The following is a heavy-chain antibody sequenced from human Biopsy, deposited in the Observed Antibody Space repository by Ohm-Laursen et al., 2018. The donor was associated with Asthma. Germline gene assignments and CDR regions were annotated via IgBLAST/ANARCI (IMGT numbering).Heavy chain of an antibody. CDR3: AKDARSYIRNYHDIDF. CDR2: ISYDGTNT. D-gene: IGHD1-7*01. Sequence: SLRLSCAASGFSFSSYGMHWVRQAPGKGLEWVAVISYDGTNTFSADSVRGRFTVSRDNSRNTLYLQLNSLRAEDTAVYYCAKDARSYIRNYHDIDFWGQGTLVTVAS. CDR1: GFSFSSYG. J-gene: IGHJ4*02. V-gene: IGHV3-30*18.